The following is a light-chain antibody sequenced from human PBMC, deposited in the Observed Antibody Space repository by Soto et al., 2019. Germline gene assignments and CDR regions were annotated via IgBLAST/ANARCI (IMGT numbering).Light chain of an antibody. CDR1: QYINTR. CDR2: QTS. CDR3: HQRQSWPRK. V-gene: IGKV3-11*01. J-gene: IGKJ1*01. Sequence: EIVLTHAPSTLYIYTFDRVTLSFRASQYINTRLAWYQHRPGQAPRLLIYQTSLRAAGIPARFSASGSGTDFTLTISDVQPEDFALYYCHQRQSWPRKFGQGTKVDIK.